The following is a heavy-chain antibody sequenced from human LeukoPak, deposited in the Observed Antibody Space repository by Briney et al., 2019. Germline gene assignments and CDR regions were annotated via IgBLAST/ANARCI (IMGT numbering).Heavy chain of an antibody. CDR1: GFTFSSYA. CDR3: ARDSEGGIVKLPVAHKPYHYYYYGMDV. CDR2: ISGSGGST. J-gene: IGHJ6*02. Sequence: PGGSLRLSCAASGFTFSSYAMSWVRQAPGKGLEWVSAISGSGGSTYYADSVKGRFTISRDNSKNTLYLHMDSLRAEDMAVYYCARDSEGGIVKLPVAHKPYHYYYYGMDVWGQGTTVTVSS. V-gene: IGHV3-23*01. D-gene: IGHD2-2*01.